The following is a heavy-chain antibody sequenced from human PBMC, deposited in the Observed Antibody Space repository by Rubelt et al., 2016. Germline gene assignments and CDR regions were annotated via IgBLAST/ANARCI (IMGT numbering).Heavy chain of an antibody. CDR3: ARDLGGSYSELLKSFDY. J-gene: IGHJ4*02. CDR2: IKEDGSEK. Sequence: VQLQQWGAGLLKPSETLSLTCAVYGGSFNGYYWSWIRQPPGKGLEWVANIKEDGSEKYYVDSVKGRFTISRDNAKNSVFLQMNSLRAEETAVYYCARDLGGSYSELLKSFDYWGQGTLVTVSS. V-gene: IGHV3-7*03. D-gene: IGHD3-10*01. CDR1: GGSFNGYY.